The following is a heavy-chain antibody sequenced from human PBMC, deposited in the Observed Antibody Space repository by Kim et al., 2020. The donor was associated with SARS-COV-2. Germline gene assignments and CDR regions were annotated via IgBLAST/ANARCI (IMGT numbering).Heavy chain of an antibody. CDR2: INHSGST. J-gene: IGHJ5*02. D-gene: IGHD3-10*01. Sequence: SETLSLTCAVYGGSFSGYYWSWIRQPPGKGLEWIGEINHSGSTNYNPFLKSRVTISVDTSKNQFSLKLSSVTAADTAVYYCARPKGVRGVTGGWFDPWG. CDR1: GGSFSGYY. V-gene: IGHV4-34*01. CDR3: ARPKGVRGVTGGWFDP.